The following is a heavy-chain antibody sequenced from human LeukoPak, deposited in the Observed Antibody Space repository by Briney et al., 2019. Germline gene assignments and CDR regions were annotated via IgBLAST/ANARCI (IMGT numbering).Heavy chain of an antibody. CDR3: AGQRGGYWQVAFDI. D-gene: IGHD3-22*01. CDR1: GGTFSSYT. V-gene: IGHV1-69*02. J-gene: IGHJ3*02. CDR2: IIPILGIA. Sequence: SVKVSCKASGGTFSSYTINWVRQAPGQGLEWMGRIIPILGIANYAQKFQGRVTITADKSTSTAYMELSSLRSEDTAVYYCAGQRGGYWQVAFDIWGQGTMVTVSS.